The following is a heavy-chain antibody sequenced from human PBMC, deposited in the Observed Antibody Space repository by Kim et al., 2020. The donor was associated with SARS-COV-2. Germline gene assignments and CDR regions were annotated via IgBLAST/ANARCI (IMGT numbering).Heavy chain of an antibody. J-gene: IGHJ5*02. Sequence: SETLSLTCTVSGGSISSYYWSWIRQPAGKGLEWIGRIYTSGSTNYNPSLKSRVTMSVDTSKNQFSLKLSSVTAADTAVYYCARDKKYYDFWSGNWFDPWGQGTLVTVSS. V-gene: IGHV4-4*07. CDR1: GGSISSYY. CDR2: IYTSGST. D-gene: IGHD3-3*01. CDR3: ARDKKYYDFWSGNWFDP.